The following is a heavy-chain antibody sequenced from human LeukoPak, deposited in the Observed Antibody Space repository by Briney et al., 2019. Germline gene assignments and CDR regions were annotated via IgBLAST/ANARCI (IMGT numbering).Heavy chain of an antibody. CDR1: GYTFTGYY. J-gene: IGHJ6*03. CDR2: INPNSGGT. Sequence: ASVKVSCKASGYTFTGYYMHWVRQAPGQGLEWMGWINPNSGGTNYAQKLQGRVTMTTDTSTSTAYMELRSLRSDDTAVYYCARDSGYYGSGPYYMDVWGKGTTVTVSS. V-gene: IGHV1-2*02. D-gene: IGHD3-10*01. CDR3: ARDSGYYGSGPYYMDV.